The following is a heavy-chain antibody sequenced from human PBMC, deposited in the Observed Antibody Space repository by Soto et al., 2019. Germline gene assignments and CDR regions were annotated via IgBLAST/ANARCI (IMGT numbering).Heavy chain of an antibody. CDR1: GFTFSSYG. CDR3: ARSGDY. Sequence: GSLRLSCAASGFTFSSYGMHWVRQAPGKGLEWVAVISYDGSSTSYADSVKGRFTISRDNAKNTLYLQMNSLRAEDTAVYYCARSGDYWGQGTLVTVSS. J-gene: IGHJ4*02. CDR2: ISYDGSST. V-gene: IGHV3-30*03.